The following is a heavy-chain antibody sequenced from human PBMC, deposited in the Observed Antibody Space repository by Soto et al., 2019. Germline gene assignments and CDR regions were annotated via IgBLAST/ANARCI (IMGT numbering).Heavy chain of an antibody. CDR2: INPNSGGT. CDR3: ARDTPAKNTMISGTKPYYYYYGMDV. J-gene: IGHJ6*02. D-gene: IGHD3-22*01. V-gene: IGHV1-2*04. CDR1: GYTFTGYY. Sequence: ASVKVSCKASGYTFTGYYMHWVRQAPGQGLEWMGWINPNSGGTNYAQKFQGWVTMTRDTSISTAYMELSRLRSDDTAVYYCARDTPAKNTMISGTKPYYYYYGMDVWGQGTTVTVSS.